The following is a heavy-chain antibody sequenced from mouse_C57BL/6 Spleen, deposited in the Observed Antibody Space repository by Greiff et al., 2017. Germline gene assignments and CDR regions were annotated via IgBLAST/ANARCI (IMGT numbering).Heavy chain of an antibody. CDR2: IYPGSGST. CDR3: ARSELGRDAMDY. CDR1: GYTFTSYW. V-gene: IGHV1-55*01. Sequence: VQLQQPGAELVKPGASVKMSCKASGYTFTSYWITWVKQRPGQGLEWIGDIYPGSGSTNYNEKFKSKATLTVDTSSSTAYMQLISLTSEDSAVYYCARSELGRDAMDYWGQGTSVTVSS. J-gene: IGHJ4*01. D-gene: IGHD4-1*01.